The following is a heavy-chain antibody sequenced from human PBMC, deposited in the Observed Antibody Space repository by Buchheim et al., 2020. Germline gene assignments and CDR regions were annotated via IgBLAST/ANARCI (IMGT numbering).Heavy chain of an antibody. J-gene: IGHJ4*02. D-gene: IGHD5-12*01. CDR2: INPSGGST. CDR1: GYTFTSYY. Sequence: QVQLVQSGAEVKKPGASVKVSCKASGYTFTSYYMHWVRQAPGQGLEWMGIINPSGGSTSYAQKFQGRVTMTRDTSTSTAYMELSSLRSEDTAVYYCALVGQSGYDFGDFDYWGQGTL. CDR3: ALVGQSGYDFGDFDY. V-gene: IGHV1-46*01.